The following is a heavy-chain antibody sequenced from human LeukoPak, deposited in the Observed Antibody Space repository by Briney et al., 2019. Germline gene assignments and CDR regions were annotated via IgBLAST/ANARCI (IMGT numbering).Heavy chain of an antibody. CDR1: GGTFSSYA. V-gene: IGHV1-69*01. CDR2: IIPIFGTA. Sequence: ASVKLSCKASGGTFSSYAISWVRQAPGQGLEWMGGIIPIFGTANYAQKFQGRVTITADESTSTAYMELSSLRSEDTAVYYCARGGWFGELLHFDYWGQGTLVTVSS. J-gene: IGHJ4*02. CDR3: ARGGWFGELLHFDY. D-gene: IGHD3-10*01.